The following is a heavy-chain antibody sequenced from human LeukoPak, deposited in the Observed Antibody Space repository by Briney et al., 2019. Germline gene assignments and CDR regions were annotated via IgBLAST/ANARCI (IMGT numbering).Heavy chain of an antibody. J-gene: IGHJ4*02. D-gene: IGHD6-13*01. CDR1: GGSISSSSYY. CDR3: ARSGDSGAAAGIFRDFDY. Sequence: SETLSLTCTVSGGSISSSSYYWGWIRQPPGKGLEWIGSIYYSGSTYYNPSLKSRVTISVDTSKNQFSLKLSSVTAADTAVYYCARSGDSGAAAGIFRDFDYWGQGTLVTVSS. V-gene: IGHV4-39*07. CDR2: IYYSGST.